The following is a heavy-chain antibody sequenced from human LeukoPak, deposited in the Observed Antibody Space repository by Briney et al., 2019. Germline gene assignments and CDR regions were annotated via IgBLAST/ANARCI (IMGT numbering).Heavy chain of an antibody. J-gene: IGHJ4*02. V-gene: IGHV1-18*04. D-gene: IGHD3-3*01. CDR2: ISAYNGNT. Sequence: ASVKVSCKTSGYTFTDYYIHWVRQAPGQGLEWMGWISAYNGNTNYAQKLQGRVTMTTDTSTSTAYMELRSLRSDDTAVYYCARDWGITIFGVAPPGYWGQGTLVTVSS. CDR3: ARDWGITIFGVAPPGY. CDR1: GYTFTDYY.